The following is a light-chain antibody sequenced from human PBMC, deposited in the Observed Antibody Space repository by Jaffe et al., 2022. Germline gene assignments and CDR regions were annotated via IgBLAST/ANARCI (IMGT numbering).Light chain of an antibody. CDR1: QSLLHSDGKAS. J-gene: IGKJ5*01. Sequence: DIVMTQTPLSLSVTPGQPASISCKSSQSLLHSDGKASFSWYQQKPGQPPHLLIYEVSTRFSGVPDRFSGSGSGTDFTLKISRVETEDVGVYYCMQSKQLPITFGQGTRLEIE. CDR2: EVS. V-gene: IGKV2D-29*01. CDR3: MQSKQLPIT.